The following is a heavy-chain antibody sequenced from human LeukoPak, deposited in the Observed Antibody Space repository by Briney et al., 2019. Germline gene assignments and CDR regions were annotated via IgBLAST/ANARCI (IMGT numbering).Heavy chain of an antibody. CDR3: ARGARCSSTSCYTVVYYYYGMDV. V-gene: IGHV4-34*01. CDR2: INHSGST. J-gene: IGHJ6*02. CDR1: GGSFSGYY. D-gene: IGHD2-2*02. Sequence: SETLSLTCAVYGGSFSGYYWSWIRQPPGKGLEWIGEINHSGSTNYNPSRKSRVTISVDKSKNQFSLKLSSVTAADTAVYYCARGARCSSTSCYTVVYYYYGMDVWGQGTTVTVSS.